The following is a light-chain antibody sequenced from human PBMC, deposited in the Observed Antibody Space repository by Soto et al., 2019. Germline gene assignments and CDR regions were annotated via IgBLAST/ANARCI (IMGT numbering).Light chain of an antibody. J-gene: IGKJ1*01. CDR2: KAS. V-gene: IGKV1-5*03. CDR3: HHYNSYSGT. CDR1: DNIATW. Sequence: DIQMTQSPSTVSASVGDRVAITCRASDNIATWVAWYQQKPGEAPKLLIYKASKLENGDPSRFAGFGAGTEFTLSIASLQPDASATSYGHHYNSYSGTCGQGTKVEIK.